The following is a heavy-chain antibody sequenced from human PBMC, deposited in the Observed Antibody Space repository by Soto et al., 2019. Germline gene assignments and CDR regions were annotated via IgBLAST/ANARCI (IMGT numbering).Heavy chain of an antibody. CDR1: GGSFSGYY. CDR3: ARGRVSATEEIFWGSYVPVGVHWFDP. J-gene: IGHJ5*02. D-gene: IGHD3-16*01. V-gene: IGHV4-34*01. Sequence: SETLSLTCAVYGGSFSGYYWSWIRQPPGKGLEWIGEINHSGSTNYNPSLKSRVTISVDTSKNQFSLKLSSVTAADTAVYYCARGRVSATEEIFWGSYVPVGVHWFDPWGQGTLVTVSS. CDR2: INHSGST.